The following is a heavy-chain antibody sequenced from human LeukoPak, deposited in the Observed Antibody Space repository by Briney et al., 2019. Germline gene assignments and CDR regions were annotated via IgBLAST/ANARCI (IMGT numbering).Heavy chain of an antibody. CDR1: GYSFTNYW. D-gene: IGHD3-22*01. J-gene: IGHJ4*02. CDR3: ARGESHYYDDSGFYPYFDY. V-gene: IGHV5-51*01. CDR2: IYPGDSDT. Sequence: GESLKISCKGSGYSFTNYWIGWVRQMPGKGLEWMGTIYPGDSDTRYSPSFQGQVTLSADKSIRTAYLQLDSLKASDTAMYYCARGESHYYDDSGFYPYFDYWGQGTPVTVSS.